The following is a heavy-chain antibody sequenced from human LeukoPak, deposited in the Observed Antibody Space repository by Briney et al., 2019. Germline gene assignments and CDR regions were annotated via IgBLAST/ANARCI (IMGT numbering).Heavy chain of an antibody. CDR1: GFTFSRYA. Sequence: PGGSLRLSCAASGFTFSRYAMNWVRQAPGKGREWVSGIGGSGGSTYYADSVKGRFTISRDNSKNTMYLQMNSLRAEDTAVYYCAKSDDSSGYYYGIVYWGQGTLVTVSS. V-gene: IGHV3-23*01. D-gene: IGHD3-22*01. CDR3: AKSDDSSGYYYGIVY. CDR2: IGGSGGST. J-gene: IGHJ4*02.